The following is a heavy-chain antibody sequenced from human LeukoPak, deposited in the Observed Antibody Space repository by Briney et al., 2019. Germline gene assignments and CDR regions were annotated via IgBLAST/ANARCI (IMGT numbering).Heavy chain of an antibody. CDR2: IYHSGST. Sequence: SETLSLTCTVSGGSISSYFWSWIRQPPGKGLEWIGYIYHSGSTYYNPSLKSRVTMSVDTSKNQFSLKMSSVTAADTAVYYCARDRDYYGSGSYGYFDSWGPGTLVTVSS. CDR1: GGSISSYF. CDR3: ARDRDYYGSGSYGYFDS. J-gene: IGHJ4*02. D-gene: IGHD3-10*01. V-gene: IGHV4-59*12.